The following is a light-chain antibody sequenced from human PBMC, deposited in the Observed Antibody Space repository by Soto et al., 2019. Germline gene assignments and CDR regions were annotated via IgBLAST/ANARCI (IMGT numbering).Light chain of an antibody. CDR3: QNYGDSSLT. CDR1: RSVSDTL. V-gene: IGKV3-20*01. CDR2: GTS. Sequence: EIVLTQSPGTLSLSPGERATLSCRADRSVSDTLLTWVQQKPGQAPRLLIFGTSNRAPGIPDRFSGNRSGTDFTLTISRLEPDDFAVYYCQNYGDSSLTFGQGTKVEIK. J-gene: IGKJ1*01.